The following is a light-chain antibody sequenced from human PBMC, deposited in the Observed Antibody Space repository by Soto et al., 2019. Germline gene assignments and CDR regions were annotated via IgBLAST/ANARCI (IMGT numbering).Light chain of an antibody. V-gene: IGLV2-8*01. Sequence: QSVLTQPPSASGSPGQSVTISCTGTSSDVGGYNLVSWYQQHPGKAPKLMIFEVSKRPSGVPDRFSGSKSGNTASLTVSGLQAEDEADYYCSSYAGGNNRNVFGTGTKVTVL. CDR1: SSDVGGYNL. CDR3: SSYAGGNNRNV. J-gene: IGLJ1*01. CDR2: EVS.